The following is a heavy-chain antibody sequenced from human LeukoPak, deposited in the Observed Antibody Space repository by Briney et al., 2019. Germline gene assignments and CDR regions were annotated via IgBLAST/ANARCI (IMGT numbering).Heavy chain of an antibody. CDR2: INPNSGET. V-gene: IGHV1-2*02. CDR1: GYTFTDYY. CDR3: ATDRDYSNTERGFDY. J-gene: IGHJ4*02. Sequence: ASVKVCCKTSGYTFTDYYIHWVRQAPGQGLEWMGWINPNSGETNSAQKFQGRVTMSGDTAIRTAYMALSRLTSDDTAVYYCATDRDYSNTERGFDYWGQGTLVTVSS. D-gene: IGHD4-11*01.